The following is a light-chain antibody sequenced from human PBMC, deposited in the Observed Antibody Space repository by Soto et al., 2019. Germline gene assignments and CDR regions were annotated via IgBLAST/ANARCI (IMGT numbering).Light chain of an antibody. J-gene: IGKJ1*01. CDR2: AAS. Sequence: DIQMTQSPSSLSASVGYRVTITCRASQSISTYLNWYQQKPGKAPKVLIYAASNLQSGVPSRFSGSGSGTDFTLTISTLQPEDFGTYYCQQSYSSPRTFGQGTKVEIK. CDR3: QQSYSSPRT. CDR1: QSISTY. V-gene: IGKV1-39*01.